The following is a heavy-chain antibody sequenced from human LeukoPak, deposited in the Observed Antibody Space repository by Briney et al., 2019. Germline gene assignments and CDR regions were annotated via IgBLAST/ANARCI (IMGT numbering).Heavy chain of an antibody. J-gene: IGHJ3*02. Sequence: SVKVSCKASGGTFNSYAINWVRQAPGQGLEWMGRIFPIFGTANSAQKFQGRVTVTTDESTNTAYMELSSLRPEDTAMYYCARDRGERDSSWSLPAHGFDIWGQGTMVTVSS. D-gene: IGHD6-13*01. CDR1: GGTFNSYA. V-gene: IGHV1-69*05. CDR3: ARDRGERDSSWSLPAHGFDI. CDR2: IFPIFGTA.